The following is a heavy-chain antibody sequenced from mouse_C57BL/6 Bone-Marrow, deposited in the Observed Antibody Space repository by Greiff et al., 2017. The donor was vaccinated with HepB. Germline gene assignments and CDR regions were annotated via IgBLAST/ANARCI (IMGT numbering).Heavy chain of an antibody. CDR3: ASLWVFAY. CDR1: GFTFSDYY. J-gene: IGHJ3*01. CDR2: ISNGGGST. Sequence: EVNVVESGGGLVQPGGSLKLSCAASGFTFSDYYMYWVRQTPEKRLEWVAYISNGGGSTYYPDTVKGRFTISRDNAKNTLYLQMSRLKSEDTAMYYCASLWVFAYWGQGTLVTVSA. D-gene: IGHD6-2*01. V-gene: IGHV5-12*01.